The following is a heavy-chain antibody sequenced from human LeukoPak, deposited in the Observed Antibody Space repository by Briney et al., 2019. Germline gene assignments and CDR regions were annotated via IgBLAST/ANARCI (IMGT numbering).Heavy chain of an antibody. J-gene: IGHJ4*02. Sequence: GGSLRLSCAASGFTFSDYYMSWIRQAPGKGLEWVSSISSSSSYIYYADSVKGRFTISRDNAKNSLYLQMNSLRAEGTAVYYCARGFLTGFDYWGQGTLVTVSS. V-gene: IGHV3-11*06. CDR3: ARGFLTGFDY. CDR2: ISSSSSYI. D-gene: IGHD3-9*01. CDR1: GFTFSDYY.